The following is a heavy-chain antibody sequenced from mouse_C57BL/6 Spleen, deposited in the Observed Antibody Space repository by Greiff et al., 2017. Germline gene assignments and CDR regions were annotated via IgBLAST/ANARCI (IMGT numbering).Heavy chain of an antibody. J-gene: IGHJ2*01. CDR2: IDPETGGT. Sequence: QVQLQQSGAELVRPGASVTLSCKASGYTFTDYEMHWVKQTPVHGLEWIGAIDPETGGTAYNQKFKGKAILTADKSSSTAYMELRSLTSEDSAVYYCTRWGTTVVASDYWGQGTTLTGSS. V-gene: IGHV1-15*01. CDR3: TRWGTTVVASDY. D-gene: IGHD1-1*01. CDR1: GYTFTDYE.